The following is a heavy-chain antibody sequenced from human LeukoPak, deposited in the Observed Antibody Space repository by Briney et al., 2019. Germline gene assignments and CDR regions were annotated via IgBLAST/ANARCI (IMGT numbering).Heavy chain of an antibody. J-gene: IGHJ4*02. Sequence: SETLSLTCAVYGGSFSGYYWSWIRQPPGKGLEWIGEINHSGSTNYNPSLKSRVTISVDTSKNQFSLKLSSVTAADTAVYYCARGGSYDFWSGYYRPLFDYWGQGTLVTVSS. D-gene: IGHD3-3*01. V-gene: IGHV4-34*01. CDR2: INHSGST. CDR1: GGSFSGYY. CDR3: ARGGSYDFWSGYYRPLFDY.